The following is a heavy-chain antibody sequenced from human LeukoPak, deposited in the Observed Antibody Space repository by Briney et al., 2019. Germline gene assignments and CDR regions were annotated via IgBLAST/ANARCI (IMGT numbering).Heavy chain of an antibody. CDR3: AKDPGGPTVTYYFDY. CDR2: IWSDGSNK. D-gene: IGHD4-17*01. J-gene: IGHJ4*02. CDR1: GFTFSSYG. Sequence: PGRSLRLSCSASGFTFSSYGMHWVRQAPGKGLEWVAVIWSDGSNKYYADSVKGRFTISRDNSKNTLYLQMNSLRAEDTAVYYCAKDPGGPTVTYYFDYWGQGTLVTVSS. V-gene: IGHV3-33*06.